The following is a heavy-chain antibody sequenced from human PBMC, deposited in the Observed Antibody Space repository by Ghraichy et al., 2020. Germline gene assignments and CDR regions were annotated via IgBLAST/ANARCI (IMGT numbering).Heavy chain of an antibody. CDR1: GGTFSSYA. CDR2: IIPIFGTA. Sequence: SVKVSCKASGGTFSSYAISWVRQAPGQGLEWMGGIIPIFGTANYAQKFQGRVTITADESTSTAYMELSSLRSEDTAVYYCALSSLAVAGFSHPFDYWGQGTLVTVSS. D-gene: IGHD6-19*01. CDR3: ALSSLAVAGFSHPFDY. V-gene: IGHV1-69*13. J-gene: IGHJ4*02.